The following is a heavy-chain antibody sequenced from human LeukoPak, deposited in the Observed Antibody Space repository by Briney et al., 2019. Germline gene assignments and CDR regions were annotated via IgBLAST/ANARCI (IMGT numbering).Heavy chain of an antibody. V-gene: IGHV3-7*05. Sequence: PGGSLRLSCVASGFTFSSYWINWVRQAPGKGPEWVASINQDGSDHYYVDSVKGRFTISRDNAKDSLYLQMSSLRVEDTAVYYCVRGRPYWGQGTLVTVSS. CDR1: GFTFSSYW. J-gene: IGHJ4*02. CDR2: INQDGSDH. CDR3: VRGRPY.